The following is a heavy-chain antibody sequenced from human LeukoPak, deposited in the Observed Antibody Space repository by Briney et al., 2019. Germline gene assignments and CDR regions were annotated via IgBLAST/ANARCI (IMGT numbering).Heavy chain of an antibody. CDR2: ISSSGSTI. CDR1: GFTFSSYE. J-gene: IGHJ5*02. V-gene: IGHV3-48*03. CDR3: ARDRGNWFDP. Sequence: GGSLRLSCAASGFTFSSYEMNWVRQAPGKGLEWVSYISSSGSTIYYADSVKGRFTISRDNAKNSLYLQMNSLRVEDTAVYYCARDRGNWFDPWGQGTLVTVSS.